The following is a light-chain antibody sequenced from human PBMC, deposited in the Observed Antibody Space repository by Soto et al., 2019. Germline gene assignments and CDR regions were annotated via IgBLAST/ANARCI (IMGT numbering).Light chain of an antibody. V-gene: IGKV3-20*01. CDR3: QQLGDSPPIT. CDR1: QSVSSNY. Sequence: LKHSPGTVSLYKGERATLSCRASQSVSSNYLAWYQQRPGQAPRLLIYRASNRATGIPDRFSGSGSGTDFTLTISSLEPEDFAMYYCQQLGDSPPITFCQLT. CDR2: RAS. J-gene: IGKJ5*01.